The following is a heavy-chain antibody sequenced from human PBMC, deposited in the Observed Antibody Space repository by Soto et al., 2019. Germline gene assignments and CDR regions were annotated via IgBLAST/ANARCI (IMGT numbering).Heavy chain of an antibody. D-gene: IGHD2-15*01. CDR2: IMPILGIA. V-gene: IGHV1-69*02. Sequence: QVQLVQSGAEVKKPGSSVKVSCKASGGTFSSYTISWVRQAPGQGLEWMGRIMPILGIANYEQKFQGRVTITAHKSTRTPDMEVSSLRAEDTAVYYCATQGVVAATQHAADAYDIWDQG. CDR1: GGTFSSYT. CDR3: ATQGVVAATQHAADAYDI. J-gene: IGHJ3*02.